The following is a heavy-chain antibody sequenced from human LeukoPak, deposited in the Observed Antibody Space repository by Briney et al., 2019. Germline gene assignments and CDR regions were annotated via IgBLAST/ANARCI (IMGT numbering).Heavy chain of an antibody. V-gene: IGHV4-34*01. CDR1: GGSFSGYY. Sequence: PSETLSLTCAVYGGSFSGYYWSWIRQPPGKGLEWIGEINHSGSTNYNPSLKSRVTISVDTSKNQFSLKLSSVTAADTAVYYCARTPRARWFDPWGQGTLDTVSS. CDR2: INHSGST. CDR3: ARTPRARWFDP. J-gene: IGHJ5*02.